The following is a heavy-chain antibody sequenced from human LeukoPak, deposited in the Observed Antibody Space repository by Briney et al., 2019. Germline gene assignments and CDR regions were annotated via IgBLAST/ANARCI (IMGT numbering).Heavy chain of an antibody. CDR1: GFTFSSCA. CDR2: ISYDGNNI. CDR3: ARDRGYYYDY. Sequence: QPGGSLRLSCAASGFTFSSCAMHWVRQAPGKGLEWVAVISYDGNNIYYADSVKGRFTISRDNSKNTLYLQMNSLRAEDTAVYYCARDRGYYYDYWGQGTLVTVSS. J-gene: IGHJ4*02. V-gene: IGHV3-30*04. D-gene: IGHD3-10*01.